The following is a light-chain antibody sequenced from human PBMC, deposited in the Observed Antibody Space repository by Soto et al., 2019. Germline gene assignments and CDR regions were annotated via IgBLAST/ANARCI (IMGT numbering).Light chain of an antibody. CDR3: MQALQTPIT. V-gene: IGKV2-28*01. Sequence: DIVITQSPLSLPVTPGEPASISCSSSQSLLHSNGYNYLDWYLQQPGQSPQLLIYLGSNRASGVPDRFSGSGSGTDFTLKISRVEAEDVGVYYCMQALQTPITFGQGTRLEIK. CDR2: LGS. CDR1: QSLLHSNGYNY. J-gene: IGKJ5*01.